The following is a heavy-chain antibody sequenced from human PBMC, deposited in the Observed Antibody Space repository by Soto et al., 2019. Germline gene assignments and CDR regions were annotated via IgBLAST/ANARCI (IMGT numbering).Heavy chain of an antibody. V-gene: IGHV3-21*01. D-gene: IGHD2-21*01. CDR1: GFTFSSYS. J-gene: IGHJ2*01. Sequence: EVQLVESGGGLVKPGGSLRLSCAASGFTFSSYSMNWVRQAPGKGLEWVSSISSSSSYIYYADSVKGRFTISRDNAKNSLYLQMNSLRAEDTAVYYCARGLGVRQDWYFDLWGRGTLVTVSS. CDR2: ISSSSSYI. CDR3: ARGLGVRQDWYFDL.